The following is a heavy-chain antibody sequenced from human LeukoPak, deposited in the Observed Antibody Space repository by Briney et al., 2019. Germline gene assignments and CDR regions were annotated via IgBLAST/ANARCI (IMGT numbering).Heavy chain of an antibody. CDR1: GGSISSYH. J-gene: IGHJ6*02. V-gene: IGHV4-59*01. Sequence: SETLSLTCTVSGGSISSYHWSWIRQPPGKGLEWIGYIYYSGSTNYNPSLKSRVTISVDTSKNQFSLKLSSVTAADTAVYYCARGVVRGVTLYYYYGMDVWGQGTTVTVSS. D-gene: IGHD3-10*01. CDR3: ARGVVRGVTLYYYYGMDV. CDR2: IYYSGST.